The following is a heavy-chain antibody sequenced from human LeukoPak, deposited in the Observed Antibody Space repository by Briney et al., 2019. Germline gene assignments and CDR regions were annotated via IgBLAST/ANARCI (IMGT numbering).Heavy chain of an antibody. V-gene: IGHV1-2*02. Sequence: GASVKVSCKASGYTFTGYYMHWVRQAPGQGLEWMGWINPNSGGTNYAQKFQGRVTMTRDTSISTAYMELSRLRSDDTAVYYCARVFREVWSGENFVYWGQGTLVTVSS. CDR3: ARVFREVWSGENFVY. D-gene: IGHD3-3*01. J-gene: IGHJ4*02. CDR2: INPNSGGT. CDR1: GYTFTGYY.